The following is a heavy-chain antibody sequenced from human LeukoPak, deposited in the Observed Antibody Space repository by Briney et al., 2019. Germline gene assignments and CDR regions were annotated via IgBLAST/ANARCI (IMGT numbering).Heavy chain of an antibody. V-gene: IGHV3-53*01. CDR1: GFIVSNNY. D-gene: IGHD3-3*01. J-gene: IGHJ4*02. CDR3: ARGRGLGMVSPYFDY. CDR2: IYGDGRT. Sequence: GGSLRLSCVVSGFIVSNNYIIWVRQAPGNGLERVSVIYGDGRTSHSASVRGRFTISRDNSKNIVSLQMNNLRAEDTAVYYCARGRGLGMVSPYFDYWGQGTLVTVSS.